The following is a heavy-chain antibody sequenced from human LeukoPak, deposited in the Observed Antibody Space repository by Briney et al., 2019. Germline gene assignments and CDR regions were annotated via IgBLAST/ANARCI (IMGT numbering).Heavy chain of an antibody. CDR1: GFTFSSYW. D-gene: IGHD2-2*01. CDR2: INSDGSST. V-gene: IGHV3-74*01. Sequence: GGSLRLSCVASGFTFSSYWMHWVRQAPGKGLVWVSRINSDGSSTSYADSVKGRFTISRDNAKNTLYLQMNSLRAEDTAVYYCAREDIVVVPAMGYWGQGTLVTVSS. CDR3: AREDIVVVPAMGY. J-gene: IGHJ4*02.